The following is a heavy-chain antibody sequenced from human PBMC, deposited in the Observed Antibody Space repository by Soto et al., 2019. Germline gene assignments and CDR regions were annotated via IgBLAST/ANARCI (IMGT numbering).Heavy chain of an antibody. Sequence: ASVKVSYKASGGTFSSYAISWVRQAPGQGLEWMGGIIPIFGTANYAQKFQGRVTITADESTSTAYMELSSLRSEDTAVYYCARDMPAETFRDSYGYFGFDYWGQGTLVTVS. CDR3: ARDMPAETFRDSYGYFGFDY. CDR1: GGTFSSYA. CDR2: IIPIFGTA. J-gene: IGHJ4*02. D-gene: IGHD5-18*01. V-gene: IGHV1-69*13.